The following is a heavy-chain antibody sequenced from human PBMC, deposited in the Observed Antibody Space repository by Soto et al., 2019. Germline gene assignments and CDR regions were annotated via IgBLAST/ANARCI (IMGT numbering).Heavy chain of an antibody. Sequence: PLETLSLTCTVSGGTISSSSYYRGWIRQPPGKGLEWIGSIYYSGSTYYNPSLKSRVTISVDTSKNQFSLKLSSVTAADTAVYYCASNYYGSGSTSYYYDSDMDVLGKGTTVTSP. CDR1: GGTISSSSYY. J-gene: IGHJ6*03. CDR2: IYYSGST. V-gene: IGHV4-39*01. D-gene: IGHD3-10*01. CDR3: ASNYYGSGSTSYYYDSDMDV.